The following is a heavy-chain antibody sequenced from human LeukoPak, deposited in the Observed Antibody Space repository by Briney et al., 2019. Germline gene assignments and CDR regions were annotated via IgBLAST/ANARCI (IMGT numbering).Heavy chain of an antibody. D-gene: IGHD1-26*01. J-gene: IGHJ4*02. Sequence: PSETLSLTCTVSGGSISSRSYYWGWIRQPPGKGLEWIGKISDSGSTYYSPSLRSRVTISIDTSKNQFSLKLSSVTAADTAVYYCARLAEWELLWYFDYWGQGTLVTVSS. V-gene: IGHV4-39*01. CDR3: ARLAEWELLWYFDY. CDR1: GGSISSRSYY. CDR2: ISDSGST.